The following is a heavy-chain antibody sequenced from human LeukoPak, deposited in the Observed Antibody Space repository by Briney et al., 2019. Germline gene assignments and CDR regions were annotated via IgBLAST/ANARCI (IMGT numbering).Heavy chain of an antibody. CDR2: ISGTGGST. J-gene: IGHJ4*02. D-gene: IGHD3-3*01. Sequence: GGSLRLSCAASGFTFSSYAMSWVRQAPGKGLEWVAAISGTGGSTYYADSVKGRIIISRDNSKRTLHLQMNSLRAEDTAVYYCAKDRLGTLGVVIQDYWGQGTLVTVSS. CDR1: GFTFSSYA. CDR3: AKDRLGTLGVVIQDY. V-gene: IGHV3-23*01.